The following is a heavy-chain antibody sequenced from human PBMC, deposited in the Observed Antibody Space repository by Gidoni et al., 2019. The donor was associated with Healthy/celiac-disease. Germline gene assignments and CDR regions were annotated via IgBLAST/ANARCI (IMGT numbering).Heavy chain of an antibody. CDR1: GVTLGDYA. Sequence: EGPVGGAGGGLVQTGRGLRLSCTASGVTLGDYAMCWFRQAPGKGLEWVGFIRSKAYGGTTEYAASVKGRFTISRDDSKSIAYLQMNSLKTEDTAVYYCTRGGTPGDAFDIWGQGTMVTVSS. J-gene: IGHJ3*02. CDR3: TRGGTPGDAFDI. D-gene: IGHD1-26*01. CDR2: IRSKAYGGTT. V-gene: IGHV3-49*03.